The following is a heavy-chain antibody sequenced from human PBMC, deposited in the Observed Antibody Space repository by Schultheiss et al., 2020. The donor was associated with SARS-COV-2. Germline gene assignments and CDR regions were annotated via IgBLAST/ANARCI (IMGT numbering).Heavy chain of an antibody. D-gene: IGHD6-13*01. J-gene: IGHJ6*02. CDR3: VSLAAAGPETYYYYGMDV. CDR2: ISSSSSYI. V-gene: IGHV3-21*01. CDR1: GFTFSSYS. Sequence: GGSLRLSCAASGFTFSSYSMNWVRQAPGKGLEWVSSISSSSSYIYYADSVKGRFTISRDNAKNSLYLQMNSLRAEDTAVYYCVSLAAAGPETYYYYGMDVWGQGTTVTVSS.